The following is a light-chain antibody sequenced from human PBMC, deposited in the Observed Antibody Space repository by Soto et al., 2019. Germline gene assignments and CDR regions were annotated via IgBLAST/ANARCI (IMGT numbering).Light chain of an antibody. Sequence: DIQMTQSPSSLSASVGDRVTITCRASQSISSYLNWYQQKPGKAPKLLIYAASSLQSGVPSRFSGSVSGTDFTLTISSLQPEDFATYYCQQSSSTLFTFAPGTKVDI. CDR3: QQSSSTLFT. CDR2: AAS. CDR1: QSISSY. J-gene: IGKJ3*01. V-gene: IGKV1-39*01.